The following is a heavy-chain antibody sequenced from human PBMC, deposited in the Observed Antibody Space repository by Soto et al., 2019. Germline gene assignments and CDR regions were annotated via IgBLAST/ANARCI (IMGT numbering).Heavy chain of an antibody. Sequence: ASVKVSCKASGYTFTSYAMHWVRQAPGQRLEWMGWINAGNGNTKYSQKFQGRVTITRDTSASTAYMELSSLRSEDTAVYYCARDRGHYGSGSYVTNLEPDPWGQGTLVTVSS. CDR3: ARDRGHYGSGSYVTNLEPDP. CDR2: INAGNGNT. V-gene: IGHV1-3*01. D-gene: IGHD3-10*01. J-gene: IGHJ5*02. CDR1: GYTFTSYA.